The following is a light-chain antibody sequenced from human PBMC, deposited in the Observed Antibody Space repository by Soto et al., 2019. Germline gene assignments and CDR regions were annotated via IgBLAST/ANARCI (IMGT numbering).Light chain of an antibody. V-gene: IGKV4-1*01. CDR3: QQYYSNPELT. CDR2: WAS. CDR1: QSLLYSSNNKNY. J-gene: IGKJ4*01. Sequence: DIVMTQSPDSLAVSLGERATINCNSSQSLLYSSNNKNYLTWYQHKPGQPPKLLIYWASTRESGVPDRFSGSGSGTDFTLTISSLQSEDVAVYYCQQYYSNPELTFGGGTKVDIK.